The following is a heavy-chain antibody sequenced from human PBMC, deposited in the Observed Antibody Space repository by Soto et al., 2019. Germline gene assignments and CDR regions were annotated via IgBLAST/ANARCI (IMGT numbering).Heavy chain of an antibody. CDR1: GYTFTSYG. J-gene: IGHJ3*02. CDR2: ISAYNGNT. CDR3: ARVPRNIVAMNDAFDI. Sequence: QVQLVQSGAEVKKPGASVKVSCKASGYTFTSYGISWVRQAPGQGLEWMGWISAYNGNTNYAQKLQGRVTMTTDTSTSTAYMELRSLRSNDTAVYYGARVPRNIVAMNDAFDIWGQGTMVTVSS. V-gene: IGHV1-18*01. D-gene: IGHD5-12*01.